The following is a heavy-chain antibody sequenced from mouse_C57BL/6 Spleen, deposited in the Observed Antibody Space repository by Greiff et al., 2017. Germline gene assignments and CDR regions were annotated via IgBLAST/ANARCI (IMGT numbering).Heavy chain of an antibody. Sequence: VQLQQSGPELVKPGASVKISCKASGYTFTDYYMNWVKQSHGKSLEWIGDINPNNGGTSYNQKFKGKATLTVDKSSSTAYMELRSLTFEDSAVYYCARTMDWGQGTTLTVSS. CDR2: INPNNGGT. CDR3: ARTMD. J-gene: IGHJ2*01. D-gene: IGHD1-1*02. V-gene: IGHV1-26*01. CDR1: GYTFTDYY.